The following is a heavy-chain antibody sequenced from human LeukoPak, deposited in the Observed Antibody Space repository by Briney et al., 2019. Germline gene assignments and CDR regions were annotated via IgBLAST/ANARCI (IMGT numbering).Heavy chain of an antibody. CDR3: ARWVYYGYYFDY. J-gene: IGHJ4*02. Sequence: SETLSLTCTVSGGSFSSGSYYWSWIRQPPGKGLEWIGYIYYSGSTNYNPSLKSQVTISVDTSKNQFSLKLSSVTAADTAVYYCARWVYYGYYFDYWGQGTLVTVSS. V-gene: IGHV4-61*01. CDR1: GGSFSSGSYY. CDR2: IYYSGST. D-gene: IGHD3-10*01.